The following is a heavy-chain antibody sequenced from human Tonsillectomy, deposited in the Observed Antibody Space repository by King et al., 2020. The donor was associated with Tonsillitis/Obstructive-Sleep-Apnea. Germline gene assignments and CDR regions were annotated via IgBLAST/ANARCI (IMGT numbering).Heavy chain of an antibody. CDR2: IYPDDSDT. J-gene: IGHJ4*02. V-gene: IGHV5-51*01. CDR3: ARWEFYSTMATYYFKY. CDR1: GYTFTNYW. Sequence: QLVESGAEVKKPGESLKISCKGSGYTFTNYWIGWVRQMPGKGLEWIGVIYPDDSDTRYSPSFQGHVTLSVDKSISTAYLQWTSLQASDTAMYYCARWEFYSTMATYYFKYWGQGALVTVSS. D-gene: IGHD5-12*01.